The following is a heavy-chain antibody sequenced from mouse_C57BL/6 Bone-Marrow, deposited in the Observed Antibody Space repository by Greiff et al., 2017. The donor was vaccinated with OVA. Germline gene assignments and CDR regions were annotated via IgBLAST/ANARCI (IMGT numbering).Heavy chain of an antibody. J-gene: IGHJ4*01. V-gene: IGHV5-4*01. CDR2: ISDGGSYT. CDR1: GFTFSSYA. Sequence: EVHLVESGGGLVKPGGSLKLSCAASGFTFSSYAMSWVRQTPEKRLEWVATISDGGSYTYYPDNVKGRFTISRDNAKNTLFLQMTSLRSEDTALYYCARPRYYGSSLYYYAMDYWGQGTSVTVSS. D-gene: IGHD1-1*01. CDR3: ARPRYYGSSLYYYAMDY.